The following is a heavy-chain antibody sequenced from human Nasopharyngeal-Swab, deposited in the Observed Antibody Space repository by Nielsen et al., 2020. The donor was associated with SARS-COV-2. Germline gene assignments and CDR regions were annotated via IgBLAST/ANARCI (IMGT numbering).Heavy chain of an antibody. V-gene: IGHV4-34*01. D-gene: IGHD1-26*01. CDR3: ARHVGSGNFYYYYGMDV. CDR2: INHSGST. J-gene: IGHJ6*02. Sequence: SETLSLTCAVYGGSFSGYYWSWIRQPPGKGLEWIGEINHSGSTNYNPSLKSRVTISPDTSENQFSLKLRSVTAADTAIYYCARHVGSGNFYYYYGMDVWGPGTTVTVSS. CDR1: GGSFSGYY.